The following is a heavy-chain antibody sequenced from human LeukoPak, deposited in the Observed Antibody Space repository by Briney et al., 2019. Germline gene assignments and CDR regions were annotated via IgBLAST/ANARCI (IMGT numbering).Heavy chain of an antibody. Sequence: GGSLRLSCAASGLTFSSYGMHWVRQAPGKGLEWVAVIWYDGTNENYVDSVKGRFAISGDNSKNTLYLQMGSLRVEDTAVYYCARERFGDYVEYFDVWGRGTLVSVSS. D-gene: IGHD4-17*01. V-gene: IGHV3-33*01. CDR3: ARERFGDYVEYFDV. CDR2: IWYDGTNE. J-gene: IGHJ2*01. CDR1: GLTFSSYG.